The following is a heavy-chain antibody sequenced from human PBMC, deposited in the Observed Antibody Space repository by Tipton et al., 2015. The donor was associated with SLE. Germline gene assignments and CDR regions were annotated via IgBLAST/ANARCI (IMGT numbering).Heavy chain of an antibody. CDR2: IYSGGST. D-gene: IGHD1-26*01. V-gene: IGHV3-66*02. CDR1: GFTVSSNY. CDR3: ARGELLDY. Sequence: SLRLSCAASGFTVSSNYMSWVRQAPGKGLEWVSLIYSGGSTYYAGSVKGRFTISRDNSKNTLYLQMNSLRAEDTAVYYCARGELLDYWGQGTLVTVSS. J-gene: IGHJ4*02.